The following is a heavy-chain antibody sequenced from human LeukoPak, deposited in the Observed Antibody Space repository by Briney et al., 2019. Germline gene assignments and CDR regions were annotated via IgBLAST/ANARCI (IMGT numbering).Heavy chain of an antibody. J-gene: IGHJ6*03. D-gene: IGHD3-22*01. V-gene: IGHV3-23*01. Sequence: PGGSLRLSCAASGFTFSSYGMTWVRQAPGKGLEWVAVINNSAYVTYYAASVKGRFTISRDNSKNTVYLQMNSLRAEDTAVYYCARDLTYYDSSGPGNYYYYMDVWGKGTTVTISS. CDR1: GFTFSSYG. CDR2: INNSAYVT. CDR3: ARDLTYYDSSGPGNYYYYMDV.